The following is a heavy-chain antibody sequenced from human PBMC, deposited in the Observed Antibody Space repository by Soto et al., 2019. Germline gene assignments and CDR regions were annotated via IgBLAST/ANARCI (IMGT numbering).Heavy chain of an antibody. J-gene: IGHJ4*02. CDR3: ARSRDGYNRAFDY. V-gene: IGHV3-53*01. Sequence: EVQLVESGGGLIQPGGSLRLSCAASGFTVSSNYMSWVRQAPGKGLEWVSVIYSGGSTYYADSVKGRFTISRDNSKNTLYLQMNSLRAEDTAVYYWARSRDGYNRAFDYWGQGTLVTVSS. CDR1: GFTVSSNY. CDR2: IYSGGST. D-gene: IGHD5-12*01.